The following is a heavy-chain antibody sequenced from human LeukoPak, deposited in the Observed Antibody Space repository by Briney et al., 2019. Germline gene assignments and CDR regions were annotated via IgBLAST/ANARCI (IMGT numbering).Heavy chain of an antibody. CDR3: ARPRGYFDY. CDR1: GDSVSSNSAA. D-gene: IGHD3-10*01. Sequence: SQTLSLTCAISGDSVSSNSAAWTWIRQSPSRGLEWLGRTYYRSKWHNNSALSVKSRITINPDTYKNQFSLQLNSVTPEDTAVYDCARPRGYFDYWGQGTLVTVSS. V-gene: IGHV6-1*01. CDR2: TYYRSKWHN. J-gene: IGHJ4*02.